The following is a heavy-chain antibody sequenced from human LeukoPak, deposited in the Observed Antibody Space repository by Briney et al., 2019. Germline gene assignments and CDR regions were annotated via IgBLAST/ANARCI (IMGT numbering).Heavy chain of an antibody. V-gene: IGHV4-59*12. Sequence: PSETLSLTCTVSGGSISSYYWSWIRQPPGKGLEWIGYIYYSGSTYYNPSLKSRVTISVDTSKNQFSLKLSSVTAADTAVYYCARDSSVLLWFGELSWFDPWGQGTLVTVSS. D-gene: IGHD3-10*01. CDR1: GGSISSYY. CDR2: IYYSGST. CDR3: ARDSSVLLWFGELSWFDP. J-gene: IGHJ5*02.